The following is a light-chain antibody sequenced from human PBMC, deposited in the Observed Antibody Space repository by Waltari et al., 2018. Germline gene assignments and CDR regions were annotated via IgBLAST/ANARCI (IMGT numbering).Light chain of an antibody. J-gene: IGLJ2*01. CDR1: SGHSNFA. Sequence: QLVLTQSPSASASLGASVKLTCTLSSGHSNFAIAWPQQQPEKGPRYLMKLRSDGSHSKGDGIPERFSGASSGAERYLTISGLQSEDEADYYCQTWGTGIQVFGGGTKLTVL. CDR2: LRSDGSH. V-gene: IGLV4-69*01. CDR3: QTWGTGIQV.